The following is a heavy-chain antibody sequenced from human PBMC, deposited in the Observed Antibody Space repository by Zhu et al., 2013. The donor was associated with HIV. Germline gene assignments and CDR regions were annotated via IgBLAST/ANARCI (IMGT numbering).Heavy chain of an antibody. V-gene: IGHV1-69*06. J-gene: IGHJ4*03. CDR3: ARGVIFGVDILGYFDL. CDR2: IIPTFGTQ. Sequence: QVDLVQSGAEVKKPGSSVRVSCQASGGIFNNYAINWVRQAPGQGLEWMGGIIPTFGTQKYAQKFEGRVTISADKSTTTVYMELSRLRSADTAVYYCARGVIFGVDILGYFDLLGPREAVVHRLL. D-gene: IGHD3-3*01. CDR1: GGIFNNYA.